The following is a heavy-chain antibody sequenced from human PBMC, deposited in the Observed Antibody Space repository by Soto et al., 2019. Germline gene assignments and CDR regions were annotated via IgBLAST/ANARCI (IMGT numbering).Heavy chain of an antibody. CDR2: IYHSGST. V-gene: IGHV4-4*02. CDR1: VGSLSSSKW. D-gene: IGHD3-16*01. Sequence: QVQLQESGPGLGKPSGTLSLTCAFSVGSLSSSKWWSWVRQPPGKGLEWIGEIYHSGSTNNNPSLKSRVTISVDKSTNKYSRKLSSVTAADTAVYYCAREGAPAPTPVWFDPWGQGTLVTVSS. CDR3: AREGAPAPTPVWFDP. J-gene: IGHJ5*02.